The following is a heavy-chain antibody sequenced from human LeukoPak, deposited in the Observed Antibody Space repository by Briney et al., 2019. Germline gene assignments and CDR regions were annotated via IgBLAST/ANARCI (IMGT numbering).Heavy chain of an antibody. J-gene: IGHJ4*02. Sequence: GGSLRLSCSASGFTFSSYGMHWVRQAPGKGLEWVAVISYDGSNKYYADSVKGRFTISRDNSKNTLYLQMNSLRAEDTAVYYCAKASGGSCYAGIDYWGRGTLVTVSS. V-gene: IGHV3-30*18. D-gene: IGHD2-15*01. CDR3: AKASGGSCYAGIDY. CDR1: GFTFSSYG. CDR2: ISYDGSNK.